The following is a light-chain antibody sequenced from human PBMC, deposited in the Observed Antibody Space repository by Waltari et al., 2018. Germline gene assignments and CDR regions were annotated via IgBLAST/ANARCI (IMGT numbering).Light chain of an antibody. Sequence: DIQMTQSPSTLSASIGDRVTITCRASQNVDTWLAWYQQKPGKDPKLLVYKTSTLQSGVPSRFSGSGSGTHFTLTISSLQPDDFATYYCQQYNTYWTFGQGTKVE. CDR1: QNVDTW. CDR3: QQYNTYWT. V-gene: IGKV1-5*03. CDR2: KTS. J-gene: IGKJ1*01.